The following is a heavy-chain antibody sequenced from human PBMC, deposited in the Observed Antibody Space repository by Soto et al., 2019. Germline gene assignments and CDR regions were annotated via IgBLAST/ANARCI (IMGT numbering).Heavy chain of an antibody. CDR3: AKGGAYSSSPFGDY. CDR1: GLSFSSYA. Sequence: EVQLLESGGGLVQPGGSLRLSCAASGLSFSSYAMSWVRQAPGKGLEWVSVVSGSGGNTYYADSVKGRFTISRDNSQNTLFLQMNSLRAEDTAVYYCAKGGAYSSSPFGDYWGQGTLVTVSS. V-gene: IGHV3-23*01. J-gene: IGHJ4*02. CDR2: VSGSGGNT. D-gene: IGHD6-6*01.